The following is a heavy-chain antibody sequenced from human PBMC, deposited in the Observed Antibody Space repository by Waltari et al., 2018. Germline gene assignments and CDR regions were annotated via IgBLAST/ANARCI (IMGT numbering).Heavy chain of an antibody. CDR1: GYTFTSYD. CDR3: ARGKYYDFWSGYYYFDY. V-gene: IGHV1-8*01. J-gene: IGHJ4*02. D-gene: IGHD3-3*01. CDR2: RNPNSGNT. Sequence: QVQLVQSGAEVKKPGASVKVSCKASGYTFTSYDINWVRQATGQGLEWMGWRNPNSGNTGYAQKFQGRVTMTRNTSISTAYMELSSLRSEDTAVYYCARGKYYDFWSGYYYFDYWGQGTLVTVSS.